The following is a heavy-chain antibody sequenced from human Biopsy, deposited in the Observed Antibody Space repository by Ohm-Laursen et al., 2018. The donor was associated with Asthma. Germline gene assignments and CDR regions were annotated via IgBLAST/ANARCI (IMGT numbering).Heavy chain of an antibody. J-gene: IGHJ4*02. D-gene: IGHD1-26*01. V-gene: IGHV3-30*18. CDR3: PKDVFPGWEVGRGPDY. CDR1: GFTFSNYG. Sequence: LRLSCAASGFTFSNYGIHWVCQAPGKGLEGVAVISFDGSNKDFADSVKGRFTISRDNSKNTMYLEMNSLRAEDTAVYYCPKDVFPGWEVGRGPDYWGQGTLVTVSA. CDR2: ISFDGSNK.